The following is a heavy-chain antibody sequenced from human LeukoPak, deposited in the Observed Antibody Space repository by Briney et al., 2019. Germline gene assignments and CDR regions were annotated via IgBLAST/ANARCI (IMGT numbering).Heavy chain of an antibody. Sequence: GGSLRLSCAASGFTFSSYWMHWVRQAPGKGLVWVSRINSDGSSTSYADSVKGRFTISRDNAKNTLYLQMNSLRAEDTAVYYCAKTRRGDIVGASRNWFDPWGQGTLVTVSS. J-gene: IGHJ5*02. CDR2: INSDGSST. D-gene: IGHD1-26*01. CDR1: GFTFSSYW. CDR3: AKTRRGDIVGASRNWFDP. V-gene: IGHV3-74*01.